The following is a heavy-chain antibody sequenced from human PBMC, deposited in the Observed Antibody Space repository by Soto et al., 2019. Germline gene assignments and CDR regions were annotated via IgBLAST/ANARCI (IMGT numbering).Heavy chain of an antibody. Sequence: QVQLVESGGGLVKPGGSLRLSCAASGFTFSDYYMSWIRQAPGKGLEWVSYISSSSSYTNYADSVKGRFTISRDNAKNSLYLQMNSLRAEDTAVYYCASLDSGSYWSWFDPWGQGTLVTVSS. CDR1: GFTFSDYY. J-gene: IGHJ5*02. CDR2: ISSSSSYT. D-gene: IGHD1-26*01. CDR3: ASLDSGSYWSWFDP. V-gene: IGHV3-11*05.